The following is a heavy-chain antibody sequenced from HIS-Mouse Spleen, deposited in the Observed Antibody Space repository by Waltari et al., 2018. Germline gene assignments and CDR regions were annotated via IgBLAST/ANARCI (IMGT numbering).Heavy chain of an antibody. CDR1: GYTFTGYY. J-gene: IGHJ2*01. D-gene: IGHD6-13*01. CDR2: INPNSGGT. Sequence: QVQLVQSGAEVKKPGASVKVSCKASGYTFTGYYMHWVRQAPGQGLEWMGWINPNSGGTNYAQKFQGRVTMTRDTSISTAYMELSRLSSVTAADTAVYYCAREIPYSSSWYDWYFDLWGRGTLVTVSS. V-gene: IGHV1-2*02. CDR3: AREIPYSSSWYDWYFDL.